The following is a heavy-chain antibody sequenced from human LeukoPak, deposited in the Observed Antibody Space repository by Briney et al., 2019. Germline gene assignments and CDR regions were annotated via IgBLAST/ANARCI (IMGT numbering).Heavy chain of an antibody. D-gene: IGHD3-10*01. V-gene: IGHV3-30*18. CDR2: ISYDGSNK. J-gene: IGHJ4*02. CDR1: GFFFSTYG. CDR3: AKSRYGSGSYYSPFDY. Sequence: GGSLRLSCAASGFFFSTYGMHWVRQAPGKGLEWVAVISYDGSNKYYADSVKGRFTISRGNSKNTLSLQMNSLRAEDTAVYYCAKSRYGSGSYYSPFDYWGQGTLVTVSS.